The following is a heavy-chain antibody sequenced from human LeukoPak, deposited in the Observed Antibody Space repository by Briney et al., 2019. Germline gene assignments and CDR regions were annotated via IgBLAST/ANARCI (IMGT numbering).Heavy chain of an antibody. CDR1: GFTFSNYA. CDR2: ITGSGNDA. V-gene: IGHV3-23*01. D-gene: IGHD2-15*01. J-gene: IGHJ4*02. Sequence: GGSLRLSCAASGFTFSNYAMTWVRQAPGKGLEWVSTITGSGNDAYYADSVKGRFTISRDNSKNMLYLQMDSLRAEVTAVYYCAKGATGLRIVGDDWGQGTLVTVSS. CDR3: AKGATGLRIVGDD.